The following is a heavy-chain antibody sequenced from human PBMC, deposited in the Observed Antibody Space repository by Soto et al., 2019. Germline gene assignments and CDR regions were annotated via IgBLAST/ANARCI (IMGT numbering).Heavy chain of an antibody. J-gene: IGHJ5*02. Sequence: VGSLRLSCAASGFTFSSYAMNWVRQAPGKGLEWVSVINAGGGSAYYGDSVKGRFTISRDNSKNTLYLQMSSLRAEDTAVYYCAMGRFFEWSLSPTWFDPWGQGTLVTVSS. CDR1: GFTFSSYA. CDR2: INAGGGSA. V-gene: IGHV3-23*01. CDR3: AMGRFFEWSLSPTWFDP. D-gene: IGHD3-3*01.